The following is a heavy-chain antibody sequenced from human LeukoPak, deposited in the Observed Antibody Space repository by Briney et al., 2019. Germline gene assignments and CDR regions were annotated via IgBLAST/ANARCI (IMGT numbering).Heavy chain of an antibody. CDR1: GFTFSDYY. J-gene: IGHJ4*02. CDR2: ISSSGSTI. Sequence: GGSLRFSCAASGFTFSDYYMSWIRQAPAKGLEWVSYISSSGSTIYYADSVKGRFTISRDNAKNSLYLQMNSLRAEDTAVYYCARDWAIVGASAGDYWGQGTLVTVSS. CDR3: ARDWAIVGASAGDY. D-gene: IGHD1-26*01. V-gene: IGHV3-11*01.